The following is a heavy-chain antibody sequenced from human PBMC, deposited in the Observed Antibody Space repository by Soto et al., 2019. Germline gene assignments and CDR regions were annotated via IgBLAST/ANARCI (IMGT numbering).Heavy chain of an antibody. V-gene: IGHV1-2*02. CDR3: ARVRAHYDILTGYYLETYGMDV. D-gene: IGHD3-9*01. Sequence: ASVKVSCKASGYTFTGYYMHWGRQAPGQGLEWMGWINPNSGGTNDAQKFQGRVPITRDTYTSTAYMELSSLRSEDTAVYYCARVRAHYDILTGYYLETYGMDVWGQGTTVTVSS. CDR2: INPNSGGT. CDR1: GYTFTGYY. J-gene: IGHJ6*02.